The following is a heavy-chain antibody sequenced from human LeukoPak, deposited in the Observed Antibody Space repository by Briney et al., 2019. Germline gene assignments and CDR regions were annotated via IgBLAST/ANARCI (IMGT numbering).Heavy chain of an antibody. CDR3: AREEWEGVDY. V-gene: IGHV4-59*12. CDR2: IYYCGSP. D-gene: IGHD1-26*01. CDR1: GDSISGYY. Sequence: SETLSLTCTVSGDSISGYYWRWIRQPPGRGLEWIGYIYYCGSPNYNPSLKSRVPNSEDPSNNQSSSKLSSVARSVPALVFRAREEWEGVDYWGQGTPVTVSS. J-gene: IGHJ4*02.